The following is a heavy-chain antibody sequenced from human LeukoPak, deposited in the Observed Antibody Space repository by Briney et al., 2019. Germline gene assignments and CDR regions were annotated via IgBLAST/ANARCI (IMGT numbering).Heavy chain of an antibody. CDR3: AKSNGYGLIDI. CDR1: GGSISSYY. J-gene: IGHJ6*02. V-gene: IGHV4-59*12. CDR2: IYYSGST. Sequence: PSETLSLTCTVSGGSISSYYWSWIRQPPGKGLEWIGYIYYSGSTNYNPSLKSRVTISLDTSRNQFSLKPNSVTAADTAVYYCAKSNGYGLIDIWGQGTTVTVSS. D-gene: IGHD3-22*01.